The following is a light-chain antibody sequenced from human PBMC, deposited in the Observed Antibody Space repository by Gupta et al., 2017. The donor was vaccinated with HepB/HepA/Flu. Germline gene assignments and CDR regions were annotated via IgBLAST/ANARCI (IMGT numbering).Light chain of an antibody. Sequence: SYVLTQAPSVSVAPGQTARTTCGGTNIGSKGVHWYQQKPGQAPVLVIYYDDERPSGIPGRFSGSNSGNTATLTINRVEAGDEADYFCQVWDGRSGHRWVFGGGTKLTVL. CDR3: QVWDGRSGHRWV. V-gene: IGLV3-21*04. J-gene: IGLJ3*02. CDR1: NIGSKG. CDR2: YDD.